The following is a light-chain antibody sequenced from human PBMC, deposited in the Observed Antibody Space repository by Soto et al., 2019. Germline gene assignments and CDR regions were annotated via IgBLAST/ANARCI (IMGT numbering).Light chain of an antibody. CDR3: CSYTVSGTYV. CDR1: SSDVGGYNY. V-gene: IGLV2-14*01. CDR2: AVS. Sequence: QSVLTQPASVSGSPGQSITISCTGTSSDVGGYNYVSWYQQHPGKAPKLMIYAVSNRPSGVSNRFSGSKSGNTATLTISGLQAEDEADYYCCSYTVSGTYVFGTGTKVT. J-gene: IGLJ1*01.